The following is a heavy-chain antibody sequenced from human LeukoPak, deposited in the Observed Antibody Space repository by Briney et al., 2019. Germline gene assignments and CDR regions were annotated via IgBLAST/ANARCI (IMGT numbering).Heavy chain of an antibody. V-gene: IGHV3-23*01. CDR2: ISGSGGST. J-gene: IGHJ4*02. Sequence: GGSLRLSCAASGFTFSSYAMSWVRQAPGKGLEWASAISGSGGSTYYADSVKGRFTISRDNSKNTLYLQMNSLRVEDTAVYYCAKLAKYFYGSETYYFFEHWGQGTPVTASS. CDR3: AKLAKYFYGSETYYFFEH. CDR1: GFTFSSYA. D-gene: IGHD3-10*01.